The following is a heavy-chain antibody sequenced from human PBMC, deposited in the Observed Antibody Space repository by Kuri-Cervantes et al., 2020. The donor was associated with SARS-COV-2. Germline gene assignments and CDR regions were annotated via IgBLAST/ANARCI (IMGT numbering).Heavy chain of an antibody. J-gene: IGHJ3*02. CDR2: ISSSSSYI. Sequence: GGSLRLSCAASGFIFNDYCMGWIRQAPGKGLEWVSSISSSSSYIYYADSVKGRFTISRDNAKNSLYLQMNSLRAEDTAVYYCARDRFTGYSSSWDAFDIWGQGTMVTVSS. CDR3: ARDRFTGYSSSWDAFDI. V-gene: IGHV3-21*01. CDR1: GFIFNDYC. D-gene: IGHD6-13*01.